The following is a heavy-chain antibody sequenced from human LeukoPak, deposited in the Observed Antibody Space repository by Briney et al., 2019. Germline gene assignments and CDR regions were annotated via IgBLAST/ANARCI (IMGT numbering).Heavy chain of an antibody. V-gene: IGHV1-2*02. J-gene: IGHJ5*02. Sequence: ASVKVSCKGSGYSVTGYYMHWVRQAPGQGLEWMGWINPNSGGTNYAQKFQSRGTMTRATYLSTAPMELTRLRSADTAVHYCPRRFYLDSGDEWWFDPWGPGTLVTVSS. CDR2: INPNSGGT. CDR1: GYSVTGYY. CDR3: PRRFYLDSGDEWWFDP. D-gene: IGHD4-17*01.